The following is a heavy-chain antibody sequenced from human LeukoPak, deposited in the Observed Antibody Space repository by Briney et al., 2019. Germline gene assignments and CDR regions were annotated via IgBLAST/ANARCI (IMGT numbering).Heavy chain of an antibody. J-gene: IGHJ4*02. D-gene: IGHD6-19*01. CDR3: ARRDISSGWSFDY. V-gene: IGHV4-4*07. Sequence: SETLSLTCTVSGGSISNYHRSWIRQPAGKGLEWIGQIHTSGSTNYNPPLKSRVTMSIDTTEDQVSLTIRSVTAADTAFYYCARRDISSGWSFDYWGQGTLVTVSS. CDR2: IHTSGST. CDR1: GGSISNYH.